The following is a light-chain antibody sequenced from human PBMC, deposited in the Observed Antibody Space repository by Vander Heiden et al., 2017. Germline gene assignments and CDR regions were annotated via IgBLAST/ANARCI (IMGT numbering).Light chain of an antibody. Sequence: QSALTQPPSLSGSPGQSLTISCPGTSSDVGGYNYVSWYQQYPGKAPQLVIYDVSNRPSGLSTRFSGSKSGNTASLTISGLQAEDEADYYCSSYTGSSTLIFGGGTKLTVL. CDR1: SSDVGGYNY. CDR2: DVS. CDR3: SSYTGSSTLI. J-gene: IGLJ2*01. V-gene: IGLV2-14*03.